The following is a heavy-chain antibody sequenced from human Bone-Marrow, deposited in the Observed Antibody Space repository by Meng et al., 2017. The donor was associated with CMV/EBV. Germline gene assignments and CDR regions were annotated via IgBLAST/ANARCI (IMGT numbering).Heavy chain of an antibody. Sequence: GESLKISCAASGFTFSSYAMHWVRQAPGKGLEWVAVISYDGSNKYYADSVKGRFTISRDNAKNSLYLQMNSLRAEDTAVYYCARAGYSSSSRDFQHWGQGTLVTVS. V-gene: IGHV3-30-3*01. CDR2: ISYDGSNK. D-gene: IGHD6-6*01. J-gene: IGHJ1*01. CDR3: ARAGYSSSSRDFQH. CDR1: GFTFSSYA.